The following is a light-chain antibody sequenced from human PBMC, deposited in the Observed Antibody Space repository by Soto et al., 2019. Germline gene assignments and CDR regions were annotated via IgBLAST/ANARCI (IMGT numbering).Light chain of an antibody. J-gene: IGLJ3*02. CDR3: QSYDSSLSGSGV. CDR1: SSNIGAGFD. V-gene: IGLV1-40*01. Sequence: QSVLTQPPSVSGAPGQRVTISCTGSSSNIGAGFDVHWYQQLPGTAPKLLIYGDNNRPSGVPDRFSDSRSGTSASLAITGLQAEDEADYYCQSYDSSLSGSGVFGGGTKLTVL. CDR2: GDN.